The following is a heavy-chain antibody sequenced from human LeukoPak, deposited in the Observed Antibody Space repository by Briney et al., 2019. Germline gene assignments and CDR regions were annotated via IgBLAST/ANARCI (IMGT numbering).Heavy chain of an antibody. Sequence: AXGGTFSSYTXSWVRQAPGRGIEWMVGIIPILGIANYAKKLQGRVTINADKSTSTAYMEVSRLRSEDTAVYYCAIDGATGDFDYWGQGTLVTVSS. J-gene: IGHJ4*02. CDR1: GGTFSSYT. CDR3: AIDGATGDFDY. D-gene: IGHD7-27*01. V-gene: IGHV1-69*10. CDR2: IIPILGIA.